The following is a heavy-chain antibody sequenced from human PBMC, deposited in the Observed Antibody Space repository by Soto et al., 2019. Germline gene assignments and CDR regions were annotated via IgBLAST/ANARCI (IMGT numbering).Heavy chain of an antibody. V-gene: IGHV5-51*01. J-gene: IGHJ4*02. CDR1: GYSFTSYW. Sequence: PGESLKISCKGSGYSFTSYWIGWVRQMPGKGLEWMGIIYPGDSDTRYSPSFQGQVTISADKSISTAYLQWSSLKASDTAMYYCARRGSDILTGSYYFDYWGQGTLVTVSS. CDR3: ARRGSDILTGSYYFDY. CDR2: IYPGDSDT. D-gene: IGHD3-9*01.